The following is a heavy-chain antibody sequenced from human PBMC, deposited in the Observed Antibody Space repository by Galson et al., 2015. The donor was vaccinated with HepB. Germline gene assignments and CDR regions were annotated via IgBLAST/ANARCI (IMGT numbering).Heavy chain of an antibody. J-gene: IGHJ4*02. D-gene: IGHD2-15*01. CDR2: ITSSGGNS. CDR1: GFSFTRYA. Sequence: SLRLSCAASGFSFTRYAMTWVRQAPGKGLEWVSSITSSGGNSYYPDSVKCRFTVSRDNSKNTLLLQLNSLRAEDTAMYFCAKDGIMVANNPYHFHYWGQGTLVTVSS. V-gene: IGHV3-23*01. CDR3: AKDGIMVANNPYHFHY.